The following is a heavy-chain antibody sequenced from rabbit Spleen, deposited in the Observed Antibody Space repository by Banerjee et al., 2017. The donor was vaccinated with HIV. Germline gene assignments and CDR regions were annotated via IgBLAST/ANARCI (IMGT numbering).Heavy chain of an antibody. V-gene: IGHV1S47*01. J-gene: IGHJ3*01. CDR3: ARDPAYSSGSGSAIPYL. CDR2: IDPVFGIT. CDR1: GFDFTSYY. D-gene: IGHD1-1*01. Sequence: EESGGGLVQPEGSLTLTCKASGFDFTSYYMTWVRQVPGKGLEWIGYIDPVFGITYYATWVNGRFSISRENAQNTVFLQMTSLTVADTATYFCARDPAYSSGSGSAIPYLWGQGTLVTVS.